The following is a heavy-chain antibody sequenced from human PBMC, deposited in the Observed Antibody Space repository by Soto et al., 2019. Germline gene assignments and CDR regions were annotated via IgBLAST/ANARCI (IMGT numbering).Heavy chain of an antibody. V-gene: IGHV3-15*01. CDR1: GFTFSNAW. J-gene: IGHJ4*02. Sequence: PGGSLRLSCAASGFTFSNAWMSWVRQAPGKGLEWVGRIKNKPDGGTTDYAAPVKGRFTISRDDSKNTLFLQMNSLNTEDTAVYYCTTDDPINKNWGRGTLGTAPQ. CDR3: TTDDPINKN. CDR2: IKNKPDGGTT.